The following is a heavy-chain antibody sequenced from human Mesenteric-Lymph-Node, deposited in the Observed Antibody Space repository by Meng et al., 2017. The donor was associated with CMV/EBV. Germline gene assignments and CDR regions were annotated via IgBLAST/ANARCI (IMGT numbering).Heavy chain of an antibody. D-gene: IGHD3-9*01. J-gene: IGHJ5*02. CDR1: FSSYA. Sequence: FSSYAISWVRQAPGQGLEWMGRIIPILGIANYAQKFQGRVTITADKSTSTAYMELSSLRSEDTAVYYCARGFGVLTGYYGSHWFDPWGQGTLVTVSS. CDR3: ARGFGVLTGYYGSHWFDP. CDR2: IIPILGIA. V-gene: IGHV1-69*04.